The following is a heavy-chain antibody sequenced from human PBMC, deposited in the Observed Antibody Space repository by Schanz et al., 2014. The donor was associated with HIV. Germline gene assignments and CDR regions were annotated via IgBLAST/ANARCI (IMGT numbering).Heavy chain of an antibody. CDR1: TFTFNNYD. CDR2: MSHDGFSK. CDR3: AREGESSGRAGLFDL. D-gene: IGHD6-19*01. V-gene: IGHV3-30*09. J-gene: IGHJ3*01. Sequence: VQLLESGGGLVQPGGSLRLSCAASTFTFNNYDMGWVRQAPGKGLEWVAGMSHDGFSKYFADSVKGRFAISREDSKNTVHLQMDSLRPEDTAVYYCAREGESSGRAGLFDLWGQGAMVTVSS.